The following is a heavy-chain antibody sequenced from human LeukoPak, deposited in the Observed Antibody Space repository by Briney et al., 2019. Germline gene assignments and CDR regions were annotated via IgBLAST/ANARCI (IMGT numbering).Heavy chain of an antibody. D-gene: IGHD5-18*01. CDR2: ISSSSSTI. V-gene: IGHV3-48*04. Sequence: GGSLRLSCAASGFTVSSYSLNWVRQAPGKGLEWVSYISSSSSTIYYADSVKGRFTISRDNAKNSLYLQMNSLRAEDTAVYYCARIRGYSSGYNYWGQGTLVTVSS. CDR1: GFTVSSYS. CDR3: ARIRGYSSGYNY. J-gene: IGHJ4*02.